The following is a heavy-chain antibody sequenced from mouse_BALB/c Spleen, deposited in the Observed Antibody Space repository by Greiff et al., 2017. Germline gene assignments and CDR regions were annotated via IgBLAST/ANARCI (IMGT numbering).Heavy chain of an antibody. J-gene: IGHJ2*01. V-gene: IGHV5-6-5*01. CDR3: AREAGNYFDY. Sequence: EVKLVESGGGLVKPGGSLKLSCAASGFTFSSYAMSWVRQTPEKRLEWVASISSGGSTYYPDSVKGRFTISRDNARNILYLQMSSLRSEDTAMYYCAREAGNYFDYWGQGTTLTVSS. CDR2: ISSGGST. CDR1: GFTFSSYA.